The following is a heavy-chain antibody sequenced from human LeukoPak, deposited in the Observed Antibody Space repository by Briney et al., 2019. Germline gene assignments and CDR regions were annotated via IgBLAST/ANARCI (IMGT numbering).Heavy chain of an antibody. Sequence: PGESLRLSCAASGFTFSAYWMTWVRQAPGKGLEWVANINEGGNVKFYVDSVKGRFTISRDNTKISLHLQMYSLRAEDTAVYYCAREGRAYRYSSSWYPTPSWFDPWGQGTLVTVSS. CDR2: INEGGNVK. CDR3: AREGRAYRYSSSWYPTPSWFDP. J-gene: IGHJ5*02. V-gene: IGHV3-7*01. CDR1: GFTFSAYW. D-gene: IGHD6-13*01.